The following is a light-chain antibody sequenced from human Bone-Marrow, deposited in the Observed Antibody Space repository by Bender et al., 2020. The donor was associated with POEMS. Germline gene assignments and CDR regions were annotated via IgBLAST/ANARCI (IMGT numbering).Light chain of an antibody. CDR3: TSRNTTTNHLV. J-gene: IGLJ2*01. CDR2: GYN. V-gene: IGLV1-40*01. Sequence: QSVLTQPPSVSGAPGQRVTISCTGSSSNTGSGYDINWYQHLPGTAPKLLIYGYNNRPSGVPDRFSGSSSGNAASLTITAAQAEDEADYYCTSRNTTTNHLVFGGGTKLTVL. CDR1: SSNTGSGYD.